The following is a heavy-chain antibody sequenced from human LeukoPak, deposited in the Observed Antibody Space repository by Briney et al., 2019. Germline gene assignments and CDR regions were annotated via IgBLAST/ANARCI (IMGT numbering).Heavy chain of an antibody. V-gene: IGHV3-30*02. CDR3: AKIYVWGSLAEY. J-gene: IGHJ4*02. Sequence: GGSLRLSCAASGFTVSSNYMSWVRQAPGKGLEWVAFIRYDGSNKYYEDSVKGRFTSSRDNSKNTLYLQMNSLRAEDTAVYYCAKIYVWGSLAEYWGQGTLVTVSS. CDR2: IRYDGSNK. CDR1: GFTVSSNY. D-gene: IGHD3-16*01.